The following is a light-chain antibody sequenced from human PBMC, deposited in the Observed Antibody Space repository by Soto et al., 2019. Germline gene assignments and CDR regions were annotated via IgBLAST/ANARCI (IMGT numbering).Light chain of an antibody. CDR2: TTS. J-gene: IGKJ4*01. Sequence: DIQMTQSPSSLSASVGDRVTITCRASQSISYYLNWYQQKPGRAPRLLIYTTSSLQSGVPSKFSGSASGTDFTLTISSLQPEDVATYYCQKYNSALLTFGGRSKVDVK. CDR1: QSISYY. V-gene: IGKV1-39*01. CDR3: QKYNSALLT.